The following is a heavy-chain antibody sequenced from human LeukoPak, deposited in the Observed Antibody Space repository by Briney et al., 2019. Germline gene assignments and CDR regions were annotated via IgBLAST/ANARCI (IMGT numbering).Heavy chain of an antibody. D-gene: IGHD6-13*01. Sequence: SGTLSLTCAVSGGSISSSNWWSWVRQPPGKGLEWIGEIYHSGSTNYNPSLKSRVTISLDTSKNQFSLRLSSVTAADTAVYYCARALYSSSWSLGYWGQGTLVTVSS. CDR2: IYHSGST. V-gene: IGHV4-4*02. J-gene: IGHJ4*02. CDR1: GGSISSSNW. CDR3: ARALYSSSWSLGY.